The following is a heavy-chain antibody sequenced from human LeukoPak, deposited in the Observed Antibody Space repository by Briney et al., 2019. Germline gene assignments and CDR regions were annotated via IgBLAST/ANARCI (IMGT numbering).Heavy chain of an antibody. CDR1: GGSISSYY. Sequence: SETLSLTCTVSGGSISSYYWGWIRQPPGKGLEWIGYIYYSGSTNYNPSLKSRVTISVDTSKNQFSLKLSSVTAADTAVYYCARRDSSSWYGVDYWGQGTLVTVSS. CDR2: IYYSGST. J-gene: IGHJ4*02. CDR3: ARRDSSSWYGVDY. V-gene: IGHV4-59*08. D-gene: IGHD6-13*01.